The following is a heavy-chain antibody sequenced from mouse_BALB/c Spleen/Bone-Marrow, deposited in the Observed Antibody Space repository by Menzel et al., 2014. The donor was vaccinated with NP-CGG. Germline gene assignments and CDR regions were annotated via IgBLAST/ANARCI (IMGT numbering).Heavy chain of an antibody. D-gene: IGHD2-4*01. Sequence: DLVKPGASVKLSCKASGYTFTSYWINWIKQRPGQGLEWIGRFAPGSGNTYYNEMFEGKATLTVDTSSSTAYIQLSSLSSEDSAVYFCARARSTVITTLYFDVWGAGTTVTVSS. J-gene: IGHJ1*01. CDR2: FAPGSGNT. CDR3: ARARSTVITTLYFDV. V-gene: IGHV1S41*01. CDR1: GYTFTSYW.